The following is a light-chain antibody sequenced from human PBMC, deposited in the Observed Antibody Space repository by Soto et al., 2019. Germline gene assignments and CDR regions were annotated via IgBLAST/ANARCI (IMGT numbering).Light chain of an antibody. CDR2: DVS. CDR3: CSYAGSYTFTYV. V-gene: IGLV2-11*01. J-gene: IGLJ1*01. CDR1: SSDVGGYNY. Sequence: QSALTQPRSVSGSPGQSVTISCTGTSSDVGGYNYVSWYQQHPGKAPKLMIYDVSKRPSGVPDRFSGSKSGNTASLTISGLQAEDEADYYCCSYAGSYTFTYVFGTGTKVTFL.